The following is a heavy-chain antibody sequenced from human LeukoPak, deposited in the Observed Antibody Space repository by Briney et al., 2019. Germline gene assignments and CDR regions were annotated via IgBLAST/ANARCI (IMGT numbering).Heavy chain of an antibody. D-gene: IGHD3-22*01. CDR1: GYTLNELS. V-gene: IGHV1-24*01. CDR3: PTDGGIHYDSSGRRVYYFEY. J-gene: IGHJ4*02. CDR2: FDPEDGET. Sequence: GASVKVSCKVSGYTLNELSMHWVRQAPGKGLEWMGGFDPEDGETIHAQKFQGRVTMTEDTSTDTAYLELSSLRSEDTAVYYRPTDGGIHYDSSGRRVYYFEYWGQGTLVTVSS.